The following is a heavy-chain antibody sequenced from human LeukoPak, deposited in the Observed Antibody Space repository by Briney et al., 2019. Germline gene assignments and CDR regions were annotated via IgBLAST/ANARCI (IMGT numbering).Heavy chain of an antibody. Sequence: PGGSLRLSCAASGFTFSSYGMHWVRQAPGKGLEWVAFIRYDGSNKYYADSVKGRFTISRDNSKNTLYLQMNSLRAEDTAVYYCARKRTTVTTRQDDYYYYMDVWGKGTTVTISS. CDR1: GFTFSSYG. D-gene: IGHD4-17*01. CDR3: ARKRTTVTTRQDDYYYYMDV. CDR2: IRYDGSNK. V-gene: IGHV3-30*02. J-gene: IGHJ6*03.